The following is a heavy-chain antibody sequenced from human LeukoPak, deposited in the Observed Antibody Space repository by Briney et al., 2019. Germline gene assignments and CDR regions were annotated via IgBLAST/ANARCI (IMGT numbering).Heavy chain of an antibody. CDR3: AREMTRYDSQGY. J-gene: IGHJ4*02. CDR1: GFTFSSYG. V-gene: IGHV3-33*01. Sequence: QPGGSLRLSCAASGFTFSSYGMHWVRQAPGKGLEWVAVIWYDGSNKYYADSVKGRFTISRDNSKNTLYLQMNSLRAEDTAVYYCAREMTRYDSQGYWGQGTLVTVSS. CDR2: IWYDGSNK. D-gene: IGHD3-22*01.